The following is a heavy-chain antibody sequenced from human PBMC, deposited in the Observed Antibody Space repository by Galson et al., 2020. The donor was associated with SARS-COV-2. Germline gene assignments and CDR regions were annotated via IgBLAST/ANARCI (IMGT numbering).Heavy chain of an antibody. J-gene: IGHJ5*02. CDR1: GGSISSGGYY. V-gene: IGHV4-31*03. CDR3: AREYQGWFDP. CDR2: IYYGGST. Sequence: SETLSLTCTVSGGSISSGGYYWSWIRQHPGKGLEWIGYIYYGGSTYYNPSLKSRVTISVDTSKNQFSLKLSSVTAADTAVYYCAREYQGWFDPWGQGTLVTVSS. D-gene: IGHD2-2*01.